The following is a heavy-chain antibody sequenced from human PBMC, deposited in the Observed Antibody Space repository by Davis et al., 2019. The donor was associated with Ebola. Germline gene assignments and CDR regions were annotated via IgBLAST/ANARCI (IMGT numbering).Heavy chain of an antibody. CDR2: INHSGLT. CDR1: GGSFSDDY. D-gene: IGHD3-22*01. CDR3: ARAGGYNNWFDP. V-gene: IGHV4-34*01. J-gene: IGHJ5*02. Sequence: SETLSLTCAVHGGSFSDDYWSWIRQPPGKGLEWIGEINHSGLTNYNPSLKSRVTISVDRSKNQFSLKLSSVTAADTAVYYCARAGGYNNWFDPWGQGTLVTVSS.